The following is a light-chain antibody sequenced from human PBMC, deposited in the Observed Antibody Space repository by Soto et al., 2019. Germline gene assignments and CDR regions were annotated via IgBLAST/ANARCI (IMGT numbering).Light chain of an antibody. Sequence: QSVLTQPASVSGSPGQSITISCTGTSSDVGSYNLVSWYQQHPGKAPNLMIYEVSKRPSGGANRFPGSKPANTGSLTISGRQADDEADYYCCSYGGRSTYVFGTGTKLTVL. J-gene: IGLJ1*01. V-gene: IGLV2-23*02. CDR1: SSDVGSYNL. CDR2: EVS. CDR3: CSYGGRSTYV.